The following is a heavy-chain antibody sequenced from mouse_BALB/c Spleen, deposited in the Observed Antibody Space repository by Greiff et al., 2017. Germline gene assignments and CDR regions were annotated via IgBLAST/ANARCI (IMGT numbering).Heavy chain of an antibody. D-gene: IGHD3-2*01. CDR1: GFTFSSYA. CDR2: ISSGGSYT. Sequence: EVKLVESGGGLVKPGGSLKLSCAASGFTFSSYAMSWVRQSPEKRLEWVAEISSGGSYTYYPDTVTGRFTISRDNAKNTLYLEMSSLRSEDTAMYYCARGQLGFAYWGQGTLVTVSA. CDR3: ARGQLGFAY. J-gene: IGHJ3*01. V-gene: IGHV5-9-4*01.